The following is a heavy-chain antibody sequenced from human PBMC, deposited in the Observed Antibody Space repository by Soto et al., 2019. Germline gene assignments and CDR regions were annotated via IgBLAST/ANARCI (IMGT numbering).Heavy chain of an antibody. CDR1: GFTFSSYA. V-gene: IGHV3-30-3*01. CDR2: ISYDGSNK. J-gene: IGHJ4*02. D-gene: IGHD3-10*01. CDR3: ARDQHGSGSALGY. Sequence: QVQLVESGGGVVQPGRSLRLSCAASGFTFSSYAMHWVRQAPGKGLEWVAVISYDGSNKYYADSVKGRFTISRDNSKNTLYLQMNSLRAEDTAVYYRARDQHGSGSALGYWGQGTLVTVSS.